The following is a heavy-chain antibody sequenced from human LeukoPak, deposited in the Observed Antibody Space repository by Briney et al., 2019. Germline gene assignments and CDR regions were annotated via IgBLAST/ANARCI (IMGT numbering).Heavy chain of an antibody. CDR1: GGSISSYY. CDR2: IYTSGST. D-gene: IGHD2-15*01. J-gene: IGHJ3*02. CDR3: ARASSIPGYCSGGSCYSVHGLYAFDI. Sequence: PSETLSLTCTVSGGSISSYYWSWIRQPAGKGLEWIGRIYTSGSTNYNPSLKSRVTMSVDTSKNQFSLKLSSVTAADTAVYYCARASSIPGYCSGGSCYSVHGLYAFDIWGQGTMVTVSS. V-gene: IGHV4-4*07.